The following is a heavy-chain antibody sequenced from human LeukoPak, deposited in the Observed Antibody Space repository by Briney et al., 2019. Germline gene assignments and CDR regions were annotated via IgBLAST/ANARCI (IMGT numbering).Heavy chain of an antibody. CDR3: ARDGSIAAAGTSFDY. Sequence: SETLSLTCTVSGGSISSYYWSWIRQPPGKGLEWIGEINHSGSTNYNPSLKSRVTISVDTSKNQFSLKLSSVTAADTAVYYCARDGSIAAAGTSFDYWGQGTLVTVSS. CDR1: GGSISSYY. D-gene: IGHD6-13*01. J-gene: IGHJ4*02. CDR2: INHSGST. V-gene: IGHV4-34*01.